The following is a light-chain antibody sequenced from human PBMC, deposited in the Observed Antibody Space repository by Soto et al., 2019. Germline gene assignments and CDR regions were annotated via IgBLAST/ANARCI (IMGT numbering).Light chain of an antibody. Sequence: AIQMTKSPTSLSASVGDRVAISCRASQDIRNTLAWYQQKPGEAPKLLIFAASNLQSGVPSRFSGSGSVTDFTLAITGLQPEDFATYYCLQYYNFSWTFGQGTKVAIK. CDR3: LQYYNFSWT. V-gene: IGKV1-6*01. CDR2: AAS. CDR1: QDIRNT. J-gene: IGKJ1*01.